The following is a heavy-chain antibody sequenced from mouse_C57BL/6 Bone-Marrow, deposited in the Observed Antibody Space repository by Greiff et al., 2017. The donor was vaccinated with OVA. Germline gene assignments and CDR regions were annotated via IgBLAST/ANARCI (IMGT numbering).Heavy chain of an antibody. CDR3: ARQDWDGAMDY. J-gene: IGHJ4*01. Sequence: EVQLVESGGDLVKPGGSLKLSCAASGFTFSSYGMSWVRQTPDKRLEWVATISSGGSYTYYPDSVKGRFTISRDNAKNTLYLQRSSLTYEATAKYYRARQDWDGAMDYWGQGTSVTVSS. CDR1: GFTFSSYG. CDR2: ISSGGSYT. V-gene: IGHV5-6*01. D-gene: IGHD4-1*01.